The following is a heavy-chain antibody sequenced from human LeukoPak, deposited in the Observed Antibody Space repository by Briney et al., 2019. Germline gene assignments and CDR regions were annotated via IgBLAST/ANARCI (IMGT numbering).Heavy chain of an antibody. D-gene: IGHD3-10*01. Sequence: SQTLSLTCTVSGGSISSGSYYWSWIRQPPGKGLEWIGYIYYSGSTNYNPSLKSRVTISVDTSKNQFSLKLSSVTAADTAVYYCARDTYYYGSGSYGYYYYYYMDVWGKGTTVTVSS. J-gene: IGHJ6*03. CDR3: ARDTYYYGSGSYGYYYYYYMDV. CDR1: GGSISSGSYY. V-gene: IGHV4-61*01. CDR2: IYYSGST.